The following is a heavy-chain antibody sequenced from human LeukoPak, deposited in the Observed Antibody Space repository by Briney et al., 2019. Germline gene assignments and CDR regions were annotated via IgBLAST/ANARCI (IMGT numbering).Heavy chain of an antibody. CDR3: ARDLGQYYDTSDNWFDP. V-gene: IGHV3-21*01. J-gene: IGHJ5*02. CDR1: GFTFSNYS. Sequence: GGSLRLSCAASGFTFSNYSMNWVRQAPGKGLEWVSSISSSSYIYYADSVKGRFTISRDNAKNTLNLQMNSLRAEDTAVYYCARDLGQYYDTSDNWFDPWGQGTLVTVSS. D-gene: IGHD3-22*01. CDR2: ISSSSYI.